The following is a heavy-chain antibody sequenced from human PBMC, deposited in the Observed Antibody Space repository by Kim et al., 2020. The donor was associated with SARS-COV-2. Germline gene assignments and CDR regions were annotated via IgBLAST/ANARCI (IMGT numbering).Heavy chain of an antibody. CDR2: INRNSDST. D-gene: IGHD3-16*01. J-gene: IGHJ4*02. CDR3: VRGYAGGPFDL. V-gene: IGHV3-20*01. Sequence: GGSLRLSCAASGFTFDDYGMSWVRQAPVKGLEWVSGINRNSDSTGYADSVKGRFTISRDNAKNSLFLQMNSPRAEDTALYHCVRGYAGGPFDLWGQGTLV. CDR1: GFTFDDYG.